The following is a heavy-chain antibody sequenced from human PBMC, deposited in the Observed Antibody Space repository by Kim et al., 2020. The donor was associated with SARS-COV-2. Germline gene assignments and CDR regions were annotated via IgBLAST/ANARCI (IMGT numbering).Heavy chain of an antibody. J-gene: IGHJ3*02. Sequence: GGSLRLSCAASGFTFSSYAMHWVRQAPGKGLEWVAVISYDGSNKYYADSVKGRFTISRDNSKNTLYLQMNSLRAEDTAVYYCARTFRGVIAGDAFDIWGQGTMVTVSS. D-gene: IGHD3-16*02. V-gene: IGHV3-30-3*01. CDR1: GFTFSSYA. CDR3: ARTFRGVIAGDAFDI. CDR2: ISYDGSNK.